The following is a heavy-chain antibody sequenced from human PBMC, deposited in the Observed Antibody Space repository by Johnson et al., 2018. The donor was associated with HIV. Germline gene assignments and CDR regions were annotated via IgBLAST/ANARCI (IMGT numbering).Heavy chain of an antibody. J-gene: IGHJ3*01. D-gene: IGHD3-10*01. CDR2: MSYDGSNQ. Sequence: VQLVESGGGVVQPGMSLRVSCAASGFTFSSYAMHWVRQAPGRGLEWVAVMSYDGSNQYYADSVTGRFTISRDNSKNTLYVQMNSLRGEDTAVYYCAKSTQANIFRESGPYGAFDVWGQGTMVTVSS. CDR3: AKSTQANIFRESGPYGAFDV. CDR1: GFTFSSYA. V-gene: IGHV3-30*04.